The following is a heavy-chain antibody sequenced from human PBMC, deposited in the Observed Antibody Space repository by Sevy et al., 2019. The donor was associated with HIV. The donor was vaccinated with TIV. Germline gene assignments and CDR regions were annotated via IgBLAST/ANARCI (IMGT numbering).Heavy chain of an antibody. D-gene: IGHD2-2*01. J-gene: IGHJ4*02. V-gene: IGHV1-18*01. CDR2: ISAYSGDT. Sequence: ASVMVSCKTFGYTFKTYGISWVRQAPGQGLEWMGWISAYSGDTNFAQKFQGRVTMTTDTSMSTAYMELSSLRSDDTAVYFCAGEKPQGVVIIPGSMWGGVDYWGQGTVVTVSS. CDR1: GYTFKTYG. CDR3: AGEKPQGVVIIPGSMWGGVDY.